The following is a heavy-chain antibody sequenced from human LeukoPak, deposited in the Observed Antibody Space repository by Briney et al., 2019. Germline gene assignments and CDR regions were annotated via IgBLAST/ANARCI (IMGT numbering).Heavy chain of an antibody. CDR3: ARDAYYYDDSGYYINDY. D-gene: IGHD3-22*01. CDR1: GGSINNYY. J-gene: IGHJ4*02. Sequence: SETLSLTCAVSGGSINNYYWSWIRQPAGKGLEWIGRIYTSGSTYYNPSLMSRVTMSVDTSKNQFSLKLSSVTAADTAVYYCARDAYYYDDSGYYINDYWGQGTLVTVSS. CDR2: IYTSGST. V-gene: IGHV4-4*07.